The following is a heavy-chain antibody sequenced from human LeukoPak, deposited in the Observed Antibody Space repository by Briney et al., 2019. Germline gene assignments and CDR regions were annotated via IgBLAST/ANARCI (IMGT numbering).Heavy chain of an antibody. V-gene: IGHV4-59*01. D-gene: IGHD3-22*01. CDR3: TTYSDITGSFDH. Sequence: KASETLSLTCTVSGASISSYYWSWIRQPPGKGLEWIGYTFRSVTTKYHPSLQSRVSISLDTSKNQFSLDMTSVTVADTAEYYCTTYSDITGSFDHWGQGTLVTVSS. CDR1: GASISSYY. J-gene: IGHJ4*02. CDR2: TFRSVTT.